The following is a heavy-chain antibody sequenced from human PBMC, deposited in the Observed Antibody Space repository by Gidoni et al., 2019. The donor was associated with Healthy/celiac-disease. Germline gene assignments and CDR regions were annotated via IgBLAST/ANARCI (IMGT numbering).Heavy chain of an antibody. Sequence: QLQLQESGPGLVKPSETLSLTCTVSGGSISSSSYSLGWIRQPPGKGLEWIGSIYYSGSTYYNPSLKSRVTISVDTSKNQFSLKLSSVTAADTAVYYCARSERVDSSSWAHYYYYGMDVWGQGTTVTVSS. CDR1: GGSISSSSYS. D-gene: IGHD6-13*01. CDR3: ARSERVDSSSWAHYYYYGMDV. CDR2: IYYSGST. J-gene: IGHJ6*02. V-gene: IGHV4-39*01.